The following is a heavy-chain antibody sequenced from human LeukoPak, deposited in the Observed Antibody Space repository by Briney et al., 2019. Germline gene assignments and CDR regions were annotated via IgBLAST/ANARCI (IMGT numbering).Heavy chain of an antibody. V-gene: IGHV4-4*02. CDR2: IYHSGST. Sequence: SGTLSLTCAVSGGSISSSNWWSWVRQPPGKGLEWIGEIYHSGSTNYNPSLKSRVTISVDKSKNQFSLKLSSVTAADTAVYYCASAPPYCSSTSCYLPHYYYYMDVWGKGTTVTVSS. CDR1: GGSISSSNW. J-gene: IGHJ6*03. CDR3: ASAPPYCSSTSCYLPHYYYYMDV. D-gene: IGHD2-2*01.